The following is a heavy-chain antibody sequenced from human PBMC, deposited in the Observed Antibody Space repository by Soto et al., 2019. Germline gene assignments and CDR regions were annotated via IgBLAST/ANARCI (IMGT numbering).Heavy chain of an antibody. CDR2: IGTSGDT. CDR1: GFTFSRYD. CDR3: ARGALGFDP. V-gene: IGHV3-13*04. D-gene: IGHD6-6*01. Sequence: EVQVVESGGGLVQPGGSLRLSCAAPGFTFSRYDMHWVRQATGRGLEWVSGIGTSGDTYYAGSVKGRFTISRENAKNSVYLQMNSLRAGDTAVYYSARGALGFDPWGQGTLVAVSS. J-gene: IGHJ5*02.